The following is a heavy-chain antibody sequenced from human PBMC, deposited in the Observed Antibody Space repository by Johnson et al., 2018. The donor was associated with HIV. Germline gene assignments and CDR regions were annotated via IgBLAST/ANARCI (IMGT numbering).Heavy chain of an antibody. J-gene: IGHJ3*02. D-gene: IGHD3-22*01. Sequence: QVHLVESGGGVVQPGRSLRLSCAASGFTFSNHALHWVRQAPGKGLEWVASISYDGSNKYYADFVKGRFTISRDDSKNTVYLQMDSLKSEDTAVYFCTTTTNPLSSGYSLDPFDIWGQGTMVTVSS. CDR3: TTTTNPLSSGYSLDPFDI. CDR1: GFTFSNHA. CDR2: ISYDGSNK. V-gene: IGHV3-30*04.